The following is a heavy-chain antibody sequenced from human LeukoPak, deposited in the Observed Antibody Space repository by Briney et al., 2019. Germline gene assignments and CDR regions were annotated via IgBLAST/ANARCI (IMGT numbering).Heavy chain of an antibody. J-gene: IGHJ4*02. V-gene: IGHV1-2*06. CDR2: IDPNTGDT. D-gene: IGHD6-6*01. CDR3: ARTAARRFDY. Sequence: ASVKVSCKASGQSLTGYFIHWVRQAPGQGLEWVGRIDPNTGDTIYAQNFQGRVTMTRDTSTSTVYMELSSLRSDDTAVYYCARTAARRFDYWGQGTLVTVSS. CDR1: GQSLTGYF.